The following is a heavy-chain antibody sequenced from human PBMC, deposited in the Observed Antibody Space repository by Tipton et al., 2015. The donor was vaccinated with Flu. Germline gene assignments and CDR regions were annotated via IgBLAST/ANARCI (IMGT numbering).Heavy chain of an antibody. J-gene: IGHJ3*02. CDR3: ARDNLAYCSSGDCNTPRTFDI. CDR2: TYHSGRT. CDR1: SYSISSGYY. D-gene: IGHD2-15*01. V-gene: IGHV4-38-2*02. Sequence: TLSLTCTVSSYSISSGYYWGWIRQPPGKGLEWIGSTYHSGRTYSSPSLKSRVTISADTSKNQLSLRLSSVTAADTAVYFCARDNLAYCSSGDCNTPRTFDIWGQGTMVTVSS.